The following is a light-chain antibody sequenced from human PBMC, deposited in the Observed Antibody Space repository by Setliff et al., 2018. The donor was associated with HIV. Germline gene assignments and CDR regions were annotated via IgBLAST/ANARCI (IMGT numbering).Light chain of an antibody. V-gene: IGLV2-14*01. CDR3: NSYTTDSTRV. J-gene: IGLJ1*01. CDR2: RVN. CDR1: SNDVGRYNY. Sequence: QSALAQPASVSGSPGQSITISCTGTSNDVGRYNYVSWYQHHPGKAPKLIISRVNNRPSGISHRFSGPKSGNTASLTISGLRAEDEADYYCNSYTTDSTRVVGTGTKVTV.